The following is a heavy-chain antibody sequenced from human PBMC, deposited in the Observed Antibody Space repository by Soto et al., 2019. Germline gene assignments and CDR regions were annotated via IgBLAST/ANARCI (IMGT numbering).Heavy chain of an antibody. CDR2: IYYSGST. CDR1: GGFISSYY. CDR3: ARATDIVVVVAARRSHHYYGMDV. D-gene: IGHD2-15*01. J-gene: IGHJ6*02. V-gene: IGHV4-59*01. Sequence: PSETLSLTCTVSGGFISSYYWSWIRQPPGKGLEWIGYIYYSGSTNYNPSLKSRVTISVDTSKNQFSLKLSSVTAADTAVYYCARATDIVVVVAARRSHHYYGMDVWGQGTTVTVSS.